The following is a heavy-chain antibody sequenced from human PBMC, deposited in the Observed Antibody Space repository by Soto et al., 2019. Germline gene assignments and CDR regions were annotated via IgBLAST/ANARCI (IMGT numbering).Heavy chain of an antibody. J-gene: IGHJ6*02. CDR3: ARELTGTPIDYYGMDV. V-gene: IGHV3-33*01. CDR2: IWYDGSNK. D-gene: IGHD1-20*01. CDR1: GFTFSSYG. Sequence: GGSLRLSCAASGFTFSSYGMHWVRQAPGKGLEWVAVIWYDGSNKYYADSVKGRFTISRDNYKKTLYLQMNSLRAEDTAVYYYARELTGTPIDYYGMDVWGQGTTVTVSS.